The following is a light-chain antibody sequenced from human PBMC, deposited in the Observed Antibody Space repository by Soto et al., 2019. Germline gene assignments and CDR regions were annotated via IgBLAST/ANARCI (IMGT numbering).Light chain of an antibody. CDR3: QQYGYSPIT. V-gene: IGKV3-20*01. Sequence: EIVLTQSPGTLSFSPGQIATLSCSASQSVSSNYFAWYQQKPGQAPRLLIYAASSRATGIPDRFSGSGSGTDFTLTIDGLEPEDFVVYYCQQYGYSPITFGQGTRLEIK. CDR1: QSVSSNY. J-gene: IGKJ5*01. CDR2: AAS.